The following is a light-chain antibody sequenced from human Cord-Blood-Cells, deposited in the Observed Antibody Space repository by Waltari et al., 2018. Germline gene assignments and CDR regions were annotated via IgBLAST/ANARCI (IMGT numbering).Light chain of an antibody. CDR2: DVS. CDR1: SSAVGGYNS. Sequence: QSALTQPASVSGSPGQSITISCPGTSSAVGGYNSVSWYQQPPGKAPKLMIYDVSNRPSRVSNRFSGSKSGNTASLTISGLQAEDEADYYCSSYTSSSTVVFGGGTKLTVL. J-gene: IGLJ2*01. V-gene: IGLV2-14*01. CDR3: SSYTSSSTVV.